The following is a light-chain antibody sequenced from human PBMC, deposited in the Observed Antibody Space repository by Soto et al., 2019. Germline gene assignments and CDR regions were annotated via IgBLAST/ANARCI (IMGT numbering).Light chain of an antibody. Sequence: DIQMTQSPSSLSASVGDRVTITCRASPSIASHLNWYQHKPGKAPKLLIYAASTLESGVPSRFSGSASGTEFTLTISSLQPDDIATYFCQQSYNIPRSFGQGTKIEIK. CDR1: PSIASH. CDR3: QQSYNIPRS. J-gene: IGKJ1*01. V-gene: IGKV1-39*01. CDR2: AAS.